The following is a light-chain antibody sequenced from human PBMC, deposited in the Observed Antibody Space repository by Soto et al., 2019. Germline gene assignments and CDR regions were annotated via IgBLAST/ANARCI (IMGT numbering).Light chain of an antibody. Sequence: QSVLTQPPSVSGAPGQSVTSSCTGTSSDVGSYNRLSWYQQPPGTAPKLIMYEVNTRPSGVPDRFSGSKSGSTASLTISGLQAEDEPDYYCSLYISGSTYVFGTGTQLTVL. V-gene: IGLV2-18*01. CDR3: SLYISGSTYV. J-gene: IGLJ1*01. CDR1: SSDVGSYNR. CDR2: EVN.